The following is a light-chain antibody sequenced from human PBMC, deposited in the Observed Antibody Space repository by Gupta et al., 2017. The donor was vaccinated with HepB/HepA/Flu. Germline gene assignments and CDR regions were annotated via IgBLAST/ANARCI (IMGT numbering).Light chain of an antibody. CDR1: QSVSSTF. Sequence: VLTQSPGTRPLSPGERATLSCRASQSVSSTFLAWYQQKPGQAPRLLIYGASSRATGIPDRFSGSGSGTDFTLTISRLEPEDFAVYYCQQYGSSPGFTFGPGTKVDIK. J-gene: IGKJ3*01. V-gene: IGKV3-20*01. CDR2: GAS. CDR3: QQYGSSPGFT.